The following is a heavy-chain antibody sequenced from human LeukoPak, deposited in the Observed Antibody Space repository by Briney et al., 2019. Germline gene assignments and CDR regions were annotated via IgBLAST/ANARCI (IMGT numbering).Heavy chain of an antibody. D-gene: IGHD4-17*01. Sequence: SETLSLTCTFSGGSISTYYWSWLRQPPGKGLEWIGYVYYSGITDYYPTLKSRVTISVDTSKSQFSLKLSSVAAADTAVYYCARHLTSGDYFDYWGQGTLVTVSS. CDR1: GGSISTYY. CDR2: VYYSGIT. V-gene: IGHV4-59*08. J-gene: IGHJ4*02. CDR3: ARHLTSGDYFDY.